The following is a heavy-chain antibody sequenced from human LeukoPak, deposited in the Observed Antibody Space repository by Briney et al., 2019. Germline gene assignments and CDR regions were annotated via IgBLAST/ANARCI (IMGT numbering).Heavy chain of an antibody. CDR2: IRNKPNRYTT. CDR3: ARVHYDGSGSHYNSDAFDI. D-gene: IGHD3-10*01. V-gene: IGHV3-72*01. J-gene: IGHJ3*02. Sequence: GGSLRLSCAASGFTFSDHYMDWVRQAPGKGLEWVGRIRNKPNRYTTEYAASVKGRFTISRDDSKNSLYLQMNSPKTEDTAVYYCARVHYDGSGSHYNSDAFDIWGQGTMVTVSS. CDR1: GFTFSDHY.